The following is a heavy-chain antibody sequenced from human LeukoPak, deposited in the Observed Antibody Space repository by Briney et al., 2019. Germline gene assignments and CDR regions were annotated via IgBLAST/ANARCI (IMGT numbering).Heavy chain of an antibody. V-gene: IGHV1-69*13. CDR3: ARELPSSSGCPN. D-gene: IGHD6-19*01. Sequence: SVKVSCKASRGTFSSYAISWVRQAPGQGLEWMGGIIPIFGTANYAQKFQGRVKITADESTSTAYMELSRLRSDDTAVYYCARELPSSSGCPNWGQGTLVTVSS. CDR1: RGTFSSYA. CDR2: IIPIFGTA. J-gene: IGHJ4*02.